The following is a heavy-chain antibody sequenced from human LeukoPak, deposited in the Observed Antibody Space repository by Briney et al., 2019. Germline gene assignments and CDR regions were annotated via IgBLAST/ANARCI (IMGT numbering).Heavy chain of an antibody. J-gene: IGHJ3*02. D-gene: IGHD4-17*01. Sequence: ASVKVSCKASGYTFTGYYMHWVRQAPGQGLKWMGWINPNSGGTNYAQKFQGRVTMTRDTSISTAYMELSRLRSDDTAVYYCARDNDYGDHYDAFDIWGQGTMVTVSS. CDR3: ARDNDYGDHYDAFDI. CDR2: INPNSGGT. CDR1: GYTFTGYY. V-gene: IGHV1-2*02.